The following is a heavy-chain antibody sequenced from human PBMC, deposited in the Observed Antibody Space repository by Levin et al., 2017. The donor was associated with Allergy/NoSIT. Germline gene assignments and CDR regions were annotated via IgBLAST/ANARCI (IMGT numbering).Heavy chain of an antibody. Sequence: SETLSLTCTVSGGSISSGDYYWSWIRQPPGKGLEWIGYIYYSGSTYYNPSLKSRVTISVDTSKNQFSLKLSSVTAADTAVYYCAQGGDYGDYGPPSFNYWGQGTLVTVSS. CDR3: AQGGDYGDYGPPSFNY. J-gene: IGHJ4*02. CDR1: GGSISSGDYY. V-gene: IGHV4-30-4*01. D-gene: IGHD4-17*01. CDR2: IYYSGST.